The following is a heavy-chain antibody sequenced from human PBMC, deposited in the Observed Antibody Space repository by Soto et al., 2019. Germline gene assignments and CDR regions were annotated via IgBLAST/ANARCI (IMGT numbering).Heavy chain of an antibody. J-gene: IGHJ4*02. CDR1: GGSVSSGSYY. CDR3: AREYFDWFSHYFDY. V-gene: IGHV4-61*01. CDR2: FYYSWST. Sequence: SETLSLTCTVSGGSVSSGSYYWSWIRQPPVKVLEWIWFFYYSWSTNFNPSLKSRVTISFDTSKNHFSLKLSSVTAADTAVYYCAREYFDWFSHYFDYWGQGTLVTVSS. D-gene: IGHD3-9*01.